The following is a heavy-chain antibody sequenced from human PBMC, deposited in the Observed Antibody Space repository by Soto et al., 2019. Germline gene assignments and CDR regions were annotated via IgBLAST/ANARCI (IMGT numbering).Heavy chain of an antibody. Sequence: QVQLQESGPGLVKPSQTLSLTCTVSGGSISSGGYYWSWIRQHPGKGLEWIGYIYYSGSTYYNPSLQSRVTISVDTSKNQFSLKLSSVTAADTAVYYCAREGLVGNWFDPWGQGTLVTVSS. CDR3: AREGLVGNWFDP. J-gene: IGHJ5*02. D-gene: IGHD6-6*01. CDR2: IYYSGST. V-gene: IGHV4-31*03. CDR1: GGSISSGGYY.